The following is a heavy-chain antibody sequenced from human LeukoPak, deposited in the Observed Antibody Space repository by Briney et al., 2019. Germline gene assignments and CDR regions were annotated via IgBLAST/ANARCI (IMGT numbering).Heavy chain of an antibody. V-gene: IGHV4-59*02. J-gene: IGHJ4*02. CDR2: IYHTGST. CDR1: GGSVSDYY. D-gene: IGHD7-27*01. Sequence: SETLSLTCTISGGSVSDYYWGWIRQSPGKGLEWIGYIYHTGSTSYSPSLKSRVTISADTSQNQFSLKLSSVTAADTAVYYCASRKLGNDYWGQGTLVTVSS. CDR3: ASRKLGNDY.